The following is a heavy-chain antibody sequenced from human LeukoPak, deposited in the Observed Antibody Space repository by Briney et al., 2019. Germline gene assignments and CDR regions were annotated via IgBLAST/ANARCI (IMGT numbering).Heavy chain of an antibody. Sequence: SETLSLTCTVSGGSISSGDYYWSWIRQPPGKGLEWIGYIYYSGSTYYNPSLKSRVNISVDTSKNQFSLKLSSVTAADTAVYYCARWAYDSSGYFEFDYWGQGTLVTVSS. J-gene: IGHJ4*02. V-gene: IGHV4-30-4*01. CDR1: GGSISSGDYY. CDR3: ARWAYDSSGYFEFDY. CDR2: IYYSGST. D-gene: IGHD3-22*01.